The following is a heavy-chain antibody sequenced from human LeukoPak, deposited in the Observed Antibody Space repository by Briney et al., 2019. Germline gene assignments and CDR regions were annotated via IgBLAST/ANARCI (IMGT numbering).Heavy chain of an antibody. CDR2: IDPNTGGT. Sequence: GASVKVSCKASGYTFTNYYMHWVRQAPGQGLEWMGWIDPNTGGTNYSQNIQGRATMTRDTSIDTAYMEFTSLGSDDTAVYYCARGRTMDGSTPPFEIWGQGTMVTVSS. J-gene: IGHJ3*02. CDR1: GYTFTNYY. V-gene: IGHV1-2*02. D-gene: IGHD4/OR15-4a*01. CDR3: ARGRTMDGSTPPFEI.